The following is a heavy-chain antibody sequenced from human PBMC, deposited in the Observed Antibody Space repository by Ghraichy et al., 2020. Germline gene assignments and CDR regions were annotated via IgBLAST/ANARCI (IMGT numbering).Heavy chain of an antibody. V-gene: IGHV4-59*01. CDR2: IYYSGST. Sequence: SETLSLTCTVSGGSISSYYWSWIRQPPGKGLEWIGYIYYSGSTNYNPSLKSRVTISVDTSKNQFSLKLSSVTAADTAVYYCARDGDSSGWYGAFDIWGQGTMVTVSS. CDR3: ARDGDSSGWYGAFDI. CDR1: GGSISSYY. J-gene: IGHJ3*02. D-gene: IGHD6-19*01.